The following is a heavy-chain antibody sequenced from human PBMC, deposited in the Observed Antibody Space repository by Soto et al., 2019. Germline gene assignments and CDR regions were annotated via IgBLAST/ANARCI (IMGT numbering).Heavy chain of an antibody. Sequence: QVQLLQSGAEVKKPGASVKISCKASGYNFNNYEINWVRQAPAQGLEWMGWMKGYSGNPLYAQNFQGRLTLTRDTSTNPAYLELTSLAYEDTAISFCARKRGESYYGLDYWGQGTLVTVSS. CDR3: ARKRGESYYGLDY. CDR1: GYNFNNYE. D-gene: IGHD1-26*01. CDR2: MKGYSGNP. J-gene: IGHJ4*02. V-gene: IGHV1-8*01.